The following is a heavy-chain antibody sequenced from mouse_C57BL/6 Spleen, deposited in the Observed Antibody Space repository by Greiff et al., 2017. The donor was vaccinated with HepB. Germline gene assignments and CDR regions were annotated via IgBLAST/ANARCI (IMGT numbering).Heavy chain of an antibody. D-gene: IGHD2-1*01. V-gene: IGHV5-17*01. Sequence: VQLVESGGGLVKPGGSLKLSCAASGFTFSDYGMHWVRQAPEKGLEWVAYISSGSSTIYYADTVKGRFTISRDNAKNTLFLQMTSLRSEDTAMYYCARLGIYYGNYDAMDYWGQGTAVTVSS. CDR2: ISSGSSTI. CDR3: ARLGIYYGNYDAMDY. J-gene: IGHJ4*01. CDR1: GFTFSDYG.